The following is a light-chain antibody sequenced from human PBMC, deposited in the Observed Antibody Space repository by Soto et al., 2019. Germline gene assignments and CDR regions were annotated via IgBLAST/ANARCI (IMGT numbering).Light chain of an antibody. CDR2: EVS. J-gene: IGLJ3*02. V-gene: IGLV2-8*01. Sequence: QSALTQPPSASGSPGQSVTISCTGTSSDVGGYNYVSWYQQHPGKAPKLMIYEVSKRPSGVPDRFSGSKSGNTASLTVSGLQDEDEADYYCRSYACSNNLRVFGGGTKLTVL. CDR3: RSYACSNNLRV. CDR1: SSDVGGYNY.